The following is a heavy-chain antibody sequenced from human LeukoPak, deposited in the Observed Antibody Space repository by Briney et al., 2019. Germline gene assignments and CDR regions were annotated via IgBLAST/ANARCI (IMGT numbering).Heavy chain of an antibody. J-gene: IGHJ4*02. CDR3: AKGRCGDNSCWYFDA. D-gene: IGHD4-17*01. CDR1: GFNFKLSA. V-gene: IGHV3-23*01. Sequence: GGSLRLSCAASGFNFKLSAMSWGRQAPGKGLEWVALISGSGSRGSGIIGGNTYYADSVKGRFTISRDDSQNTVYLQMNSVRAEDTAIYFCAKGRCGDNSCWYFDAWAKGTRVTVSS. CDR2: ISGSGSRGSGIIGGNT.